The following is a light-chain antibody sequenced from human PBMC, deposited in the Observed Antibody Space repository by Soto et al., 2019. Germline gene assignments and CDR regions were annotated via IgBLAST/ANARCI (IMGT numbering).Light chain of an antibody. CDR2: GTS. J-gene: IGKJ1*01. CDR1: QSGSSSY. CDR3: PQYGNSRWT. V-gene: IGKV3-20*01. Sequence: EIGLTQSPDTLSLSPGERATLSCRASQSGSSSYLAWYRQTPGQAPRLLVYGTSNRATGIPDRFSGSGSGTDFTLTISSLEPEDFAVYYCPQYGNSRWTFGQGPKVEIK.